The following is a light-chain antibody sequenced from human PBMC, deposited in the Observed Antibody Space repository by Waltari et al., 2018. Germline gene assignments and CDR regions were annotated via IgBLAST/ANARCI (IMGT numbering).Light chain of an antibody. CDR3: SSYTSSGTLV. CDR1: SNDIGSYNY. CDR2: AVS. J-gene: IGLJ2*01. V-gene: IGLV2-14*03. Sequence: QSALTQPASVSGSPGQSITISCSGTSNDIGSYNYISWYQQHPGRAPKLMIYAVSDRPSGLSDRFSGSKSGNTASLSISGLQAEDEADYYCSSYTSSGTLVFGGGTKLTVL.